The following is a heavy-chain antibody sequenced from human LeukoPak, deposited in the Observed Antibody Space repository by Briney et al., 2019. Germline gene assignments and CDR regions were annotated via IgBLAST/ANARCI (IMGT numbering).Heavy chain of an antibody. CDR3: ASINYDILTGYSGY. CDR2: LIPIFGTA. Sequence: ASVKVSCKASGGTFSSYAISWVRQAPGQGLEWMGGLIPIFGTANYAQKFQGRVTITAVKSTSTAYMELSSLRSEDTAVYYCASINYDILTGYSGYWGQGTLVTVSS. D-gene: IGHD3-9*01. CDR1: GGTFSSYA. J-gene: IGHJ4*02. V-gene: IGHV1-69*06.